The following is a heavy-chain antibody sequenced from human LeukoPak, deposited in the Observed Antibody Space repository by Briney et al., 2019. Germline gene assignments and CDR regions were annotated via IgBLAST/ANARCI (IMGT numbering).Heavy chain of an antibody. J-gene: IGHJ4*02. CDR1: EFSLRTSGMC. D-gene: IGHD1-14*01. CDR3: ARNRNRDSGPYFED. Sequence: SGPALVKLKQTLTPTCTVSEFSLRTSGMCVSWIRQPPGKALEWLARIDWDDDKYYNRSLRTTLTISKYTSKNQVVLTMTNMDPVDTATYYCARNRNRDSGPYFEDLWQESTVAVSS. CDR2: IDWDDDK. V-gene: IGHV2-70*11.